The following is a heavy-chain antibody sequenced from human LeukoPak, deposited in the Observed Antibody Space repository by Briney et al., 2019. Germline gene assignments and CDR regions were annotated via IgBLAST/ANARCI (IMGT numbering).Heavy chain of an antibody. V-gene: IGHV4-59*01. CDR3: ARGGYSNPH. Sequence: SETLSLTCSVSGGSISSYYWSWIRQPPGKGLEWIGYIYYSGSTNYNPSLKSRVTISVDTSKNQFSLKLSSVTAADTAVYYCARGGYSNPHWGQGTLVTVSS. CDR2: IYYSGST. J-gene: IGHJ4*02. CDR1: GGSISSYY. D-gene: IGHD4-11*01.